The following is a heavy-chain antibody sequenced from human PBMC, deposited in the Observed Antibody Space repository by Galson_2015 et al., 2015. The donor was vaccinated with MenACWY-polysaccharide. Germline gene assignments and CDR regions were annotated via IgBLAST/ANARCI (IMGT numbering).Heavy chain of an antibody. CDR1: GFSLNTDGMR. CDR3: ARIRGTYYYYMDA. J-gene: IGHJ6*03. Sequence: PALVSPTQTLTLTCTFSGFSLNTDGMRVSWIRQPPGKALEWLARIDWDDHKFYSTSLKSRLTISKDTSKNQVVLTMTNMDPVDTATYYCARIRGTYYYYMDAWGKGTTVTVSS. V-gene: IGHV2-70*04. CDR2: IDWDDHK.